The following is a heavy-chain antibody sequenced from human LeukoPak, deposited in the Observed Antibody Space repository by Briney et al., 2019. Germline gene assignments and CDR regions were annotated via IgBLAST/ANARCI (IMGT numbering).Heavy chain of an antibody. V-gene: IGHV3-20*04. J-gene: IGHJ4*02. CDR2: INWSGVST. CDR3: TRHVRFEGVDY. CDR1: GFTFNDYG. D-gene: IGHD3-3*01. Sequence: GGSLRLSCAASGFTFNDYGMSWVRQAPGKGLEWVSDINWSGVSTTYADSVKGRFTISRDNAKNSLYLQMNSLRAEDTAVYYCTRHVRFEGVDYWGQGTLVTVSS.